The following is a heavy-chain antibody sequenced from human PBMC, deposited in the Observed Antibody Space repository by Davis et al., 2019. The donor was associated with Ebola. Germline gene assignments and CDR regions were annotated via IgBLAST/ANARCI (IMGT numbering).Heavy chain of an antibody. Sequence: GESLKISCAASGFTFSSYDMSWVRQAPGQGLEWVSSISGNGGSTRYADSVKGRFTISRDNAKNSLYLQMNSLRAEDTAVYYCARDYFGVYGDYRWFDPWGQGTLVTVSS. V-gene: IGHV3-23*01. CDR2: ISGNGGST. CDR1: GFTFSSYD. CDR3: ARDYFGVYGDYRWFDP. D-gene: IGHD4-17*01. J-gene: IGHJ5*02.